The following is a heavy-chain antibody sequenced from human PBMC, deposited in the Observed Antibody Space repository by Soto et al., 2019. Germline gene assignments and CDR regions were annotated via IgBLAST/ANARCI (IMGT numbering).Heavy chain of an antibody. CDR2: INSDGSST. Sequence: EVQLVESGGGLVQPGGSLRLSCAASGFTFSSYWMHWVRQAPGKGLVWVSRINSDGSSTSYADSVKGRFTIFRDNAKNTLYLRMNSLRAEDTAVYYCARGGVGRYCSSTSCYTWVFDYWGQGTLVTVSS. CDR1: GFTFSSYW. CDR3: ARGGVGRYCSSTSCYTWVFDY. J-gene: IGHJ4*02. D-gene: IGHD2-2*02. V-gene: IGHV3-74*01.